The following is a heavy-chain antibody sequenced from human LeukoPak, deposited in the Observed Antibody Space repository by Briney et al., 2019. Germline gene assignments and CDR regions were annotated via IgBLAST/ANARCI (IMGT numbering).Heavy chain of an antibody. V-gene: IGHV3-21*01. CDR3: ARYSLDPFDY. CDR2: ISSSSGYI. Sequence: GGSLRLSCAASGFTFSSYNMNWVRQAPGKGLEWVSSISSSSGYIYYADSVKGRFTISRDNAKNSLYLQMNSLRAEDTAVYYCARYSLDPFDYWGQGTLVTVSS. CDR1: GFTFSSYN. J-gene: IGHJ4*02. D-gene: IGHD3-16*01.